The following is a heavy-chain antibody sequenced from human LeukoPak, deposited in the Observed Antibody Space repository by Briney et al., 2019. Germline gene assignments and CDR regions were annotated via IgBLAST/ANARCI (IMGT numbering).Heavy chain of an antibody. V-gene: IGHV4-59*01. CDR3: ARVISSSWTLFRFDP. D-gene: IGHD6-13*01. CDR2: IYYSGST. CDR1: GGSISNYY. Sequence: SETLSLTCTVSGGSISNYYWSWIRQPPGKGLEWIGYIYYSGSTNYNPSLKSRVTISVDTSKNQFSLKLSSVTAADTAVYYCARVISSSWTLFRFDPWGQGTLVTVFS. J-gene: IGHJ5*02.